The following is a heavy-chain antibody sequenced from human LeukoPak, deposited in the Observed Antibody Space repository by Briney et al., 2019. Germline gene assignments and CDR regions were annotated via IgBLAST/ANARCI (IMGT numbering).Heavy chain of an antibody. J-gene: IGHJ6*02. D-gene: IGHD2-8*01. CDR2: ISGSGGST. CDR1: GFTFSSYA. V-gene: IGHV3-23*01. Sequence: GGSLRLSCAASGFTFSSYAMSWVRQAPGKGLEWVSAISGSGGSTYYADSVKGRFTISRDNSKNTLYLQMNSLRDEDTAVYYCARGLPNYYGMDVWGQGTTVTVSS. CDR3: ARGLPNYYGMDV.